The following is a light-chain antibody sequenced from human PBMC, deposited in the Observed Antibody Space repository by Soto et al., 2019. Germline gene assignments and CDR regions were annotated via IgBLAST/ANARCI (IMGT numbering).Light chain of an antibody. Sequence: QSALTQPACVSGSPGQSITISCTGTNSDIGIYNYVSWYQQHPGKAPKLVICEVSNRPSGVPSRFSGSKSGNTASLTISGLRAEDEADYYCTSFTTTNIWVFGGGTKLTVL. V-gene: IGLV2-14*01. CDR2: EVS. CDR3: TSFTTTNIWV. CDR1: NSDIGIYNY. J-gene: IGLJ3*02.